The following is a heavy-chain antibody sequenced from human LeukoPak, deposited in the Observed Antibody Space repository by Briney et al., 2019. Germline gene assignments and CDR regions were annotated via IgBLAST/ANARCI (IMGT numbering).Heavy chain of an antibody. CDR2: MNPNSGNT. CDR3: ARGGGDFRNFDY. J-gene: IGHJ4*02. Sequence: ASVKVSCKASGYTFTSYDINWVRQATGQGLEWMGWMNPNSGNTGYAQKFQGRVTMTEDTSTDTAYKELSSLRSEDTAVYYCARGGGDFRNFDYWGQGTLVTVSS. D-gene: IGHD2-21*02. CDR1: GYTFTSYD. V-gene: IGHV1-8*01.